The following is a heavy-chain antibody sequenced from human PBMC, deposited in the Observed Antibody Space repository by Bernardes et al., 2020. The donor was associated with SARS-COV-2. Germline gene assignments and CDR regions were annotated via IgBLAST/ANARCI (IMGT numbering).Heavy chain of an antibody. J-gene: IGHJ6*02. V-gene: IGHV4-39*01. Sequence: SESLSLTCTVSGGSLSSSTAYWGRLRQPPGKGLEWIWSIFSSGTSHYNSSPQSRVRPTVAPSKNQFSLTLSFMTAADTAVYYCAGSSCGIDCYIGGLRSWHYGMDVWGPETTVTVSS. CDR3: AGSSCGIDCYIGGLRSWHYGMDV. CDR2: IFSSGTS. CDR1: GGSLSSSTAY. D-gene: IGHD2-21*01.